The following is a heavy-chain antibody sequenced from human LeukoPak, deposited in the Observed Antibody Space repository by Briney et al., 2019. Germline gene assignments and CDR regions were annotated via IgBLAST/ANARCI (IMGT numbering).Heavy chain of an antibody. J-gene: IGHJ4*02. CDR1: GGSISGYY. CDR2: IYYSGST. Sequence: PSETLSLTCTVSGGSISGYYWSWIRQAPGKGLDWIGNIYYSGSTNYNPSLKSRVTVSVDTSKNQFSLKLSSVTAADTAVYYCARHGTLGSTTYPLDYRGQGTLVTVSS. CDR3: ARHGTLGSTTYPLDY. V-gene: IGHV4-59*08. D-gene: IGHD1-26*01.